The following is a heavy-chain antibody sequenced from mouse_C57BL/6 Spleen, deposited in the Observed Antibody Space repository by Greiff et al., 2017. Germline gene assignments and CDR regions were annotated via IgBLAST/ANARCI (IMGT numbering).Heavy chain of an antibody. CDR3: TRRHYCGSSYGY. Sequence: QVQLQQSGAELVRPGASVTLSCKASGYTFTDYEMHWVKQTPVHGLEWIGAIDPETGGTAYNQKFKGKAILTADKSSSTAYMDLRSLTSEDSAVYYCTRRHYCGSSYGYWGQGTTLTVSS. D-gene: IGHD1-1*01. CDR2: IDPETGGT. CDR1: GYTFTDYE. J-gene: IGHJ2*01. V-gene: IGHV1-15*01.